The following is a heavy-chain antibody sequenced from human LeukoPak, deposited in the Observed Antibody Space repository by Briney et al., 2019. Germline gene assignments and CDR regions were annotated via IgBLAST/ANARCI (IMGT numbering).Heavy chain of an antibody. D-gene: IGHD6-6*01. Sequence: GGSLRLSCAASGFTFSSYAMNWVRQAPGKGLEWVSGISWNSGRIGYADSVKGRFTISRDNAKNSLYLQMNSLRVEDTALYYCAKGRQYSSSTELDYWGQGTLVTVSS. CDR2: ISWNSGRI. CDR3: AKGRQYSSSTELDY. J-gene: IGHJ4*02. V-gene: IGHV3-9*01. CDR1: GFTFSSYA.